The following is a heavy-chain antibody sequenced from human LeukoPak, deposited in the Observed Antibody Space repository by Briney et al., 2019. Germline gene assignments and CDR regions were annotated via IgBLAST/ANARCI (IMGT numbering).Heavy chain of an antibody. CDR3: AKDFRIGYSAHFDY. V-gene: IGHV3-23*01. CDR1: GFTFRSHA. CDR2: IYENGGTT. Sequence: GGSLRLSCVGSGFTFRSHATSWVRQAPEKGLEFVSGIYENGGTTYYADSVKGRFSISRDNSKNTLCLQMDSPRGEDTAVYYCAKDFRIGYSAHFDYWGQGALVTVSS. D-gene: IGHD2-21*01. J-gene: IGHJ4*02.